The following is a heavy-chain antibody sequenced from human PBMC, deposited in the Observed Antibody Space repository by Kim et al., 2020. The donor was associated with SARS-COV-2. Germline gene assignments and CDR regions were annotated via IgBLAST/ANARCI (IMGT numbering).Heavy chain of an antibody. D-gene: IGHD3-10*01. CDR2: T. J-gene: IGHJ4*02. CDR3: ATNPFGELPDY. Sequence: TNYNPSLKSRVTTSVDTSKNQFSLKLSSVTAADTAVYYCATNPFGELPDYWGQGTLVTVSS. V-gene: IGHV4-34*01.